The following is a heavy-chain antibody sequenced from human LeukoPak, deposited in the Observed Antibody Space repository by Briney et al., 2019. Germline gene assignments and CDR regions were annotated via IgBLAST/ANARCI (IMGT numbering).Heavy chain of an antibody. D-gene: IGHD2-8*01. CDR2: ITGSGGST. V-gene: IGHV3-23*01. CDR1: GFTFSSYA. J-gene: IGHJ4*02. Sequence: GGSLRLSCAASGFTFSSYALSWVRQAPGKGLEWVSGITGSGGSTFYADSVKGRFIISRDNSQNTLYLQMNSLRAEDTAMYYCATMNGYFAYWGQGTLVTVSS. CDR3: ATMNGYFAY.